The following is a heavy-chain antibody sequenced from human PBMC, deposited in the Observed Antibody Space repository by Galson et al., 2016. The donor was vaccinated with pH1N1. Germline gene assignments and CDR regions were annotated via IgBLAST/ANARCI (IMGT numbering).Heavy chain of an antibody. V-gene: IGHV3-30*02. CDR3: AKDRAANYGDYWDY. CDR2: IRFDENNN. CDR1: GFTFSNSG. Sequence: SLRLSCAASGFTFSNSGMTWVRQAPGKGLEWVAFIRFDENNNYYADSVKGRFTISRDSSKNMLYLQMNSLRAEDTAVYYCAKDRAANYGDYWDYWGQGTLVTVSS. D-gene: IGHD4-17*01. J-gene: IGHJ4*02.